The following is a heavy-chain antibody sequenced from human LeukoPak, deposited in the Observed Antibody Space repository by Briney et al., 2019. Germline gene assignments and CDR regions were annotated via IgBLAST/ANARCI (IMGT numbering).Heavy chain of an antibody. CDR3: ARVTVRFLEWLAPFDY. Sequence: ASVKVSCKASGYXFTGYYMHWVRQAPGQGLEWMGWINPNSGGTNYAHTFQGRVTMTRDTSISTAYMELSRVRSDDTAVYFCARVTVRFLEWLAPFDYWGQGTLVTVSS. CDR1: GYXFTGYY. J-gene: IGHJ4*02. D-gene: IGHD3-3*01. CDR2: INPNSGGT. V-gene: IGHV1-2*07.